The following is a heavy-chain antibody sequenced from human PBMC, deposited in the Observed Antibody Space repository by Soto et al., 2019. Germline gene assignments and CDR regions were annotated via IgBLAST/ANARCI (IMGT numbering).Heavy chain of an antibody. CDR2: ISYDGSNK. V-gene: IGHV3-30*18. J-gene: IGHJ4*02. CDR1: GFTFSSYG. CDR3: AKANHRPSSSWYQTKMYYFDY. Sequence: GGSLRLSCAASGFTFSSYGMHWVRQAPGKGLEWVAVISYDGSNKYYADSVKGRFTISRDNSKNTLYLQMNSLRAEDTAVYYCAKANHRPSSSWYQTKMYYFDYWGQGTLVTVSS. D-gene: IGHD6-13*01.